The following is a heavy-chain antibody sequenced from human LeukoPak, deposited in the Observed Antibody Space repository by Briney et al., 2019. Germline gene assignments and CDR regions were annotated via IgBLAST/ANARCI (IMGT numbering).Heavy chain of an antibody. CDR1: GFSFSDFY. J-gene: IGHJ3*02. CDR2: ISFTSSCT. Sequence: GGSLRLSCAASGFSFSDFYMSWIRQAPGKGPEWLSYISFTSSCTKYADSVKGRFTISRDNSKNTLYLQMNSLRAEDTAVYYCAREEPRYGDSYSPDAFDIWGQGTMVTVSS. CDR3: AREEPRYGDSYSPDAFDI. D-gene: IGHD4-17*01. V-gene: IGHV3-11*06.